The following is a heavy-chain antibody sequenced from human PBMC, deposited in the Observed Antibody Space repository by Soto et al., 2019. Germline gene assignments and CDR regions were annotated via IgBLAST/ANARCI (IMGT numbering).Heavy chain of an antibody. Sequence: KPSETLSLTCTVSGGSISGYFWTWIRQPPGKGLEWIGYIYYGGNTNYNLSLKSRVAISLDTSKNHFSLKLNSVTAEDTAVYYCARSSSGYRFDTWGQGTLVTVSS. CDR1: GGSISGYF. CDR3: ARSSSGYRFDT. D-gene: IGHD6-25*01. V-gene: IGHV4-59*01. J-gene: IGHJ5*02. CDR2: IYYGGNT.